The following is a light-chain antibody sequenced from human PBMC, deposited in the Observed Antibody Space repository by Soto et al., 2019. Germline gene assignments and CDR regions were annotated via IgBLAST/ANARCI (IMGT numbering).Light chain of an antibody. V-gene: IGKV3-15*01. CDR2: GAS. CDR1: QSVNSA. J-gene: IGKJ1*01. Sequence: EIVMTQSPATLCVSPGERTTLCSLASQSVNSALAWYQQKPGQAPRLLIYGASTRAAGIPARFSGSGSGTEFTHTISRLQSEDFASCYWLQDYNYPRTFREGTKVDI. CDR3: LQDYNYPRT.